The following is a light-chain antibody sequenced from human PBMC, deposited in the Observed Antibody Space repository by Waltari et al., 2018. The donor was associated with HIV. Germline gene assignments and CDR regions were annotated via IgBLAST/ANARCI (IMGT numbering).Light chain of an antibody. Sequence: ILLTLSPATVSVSPGERATLSCTASQSFFCNLARYQHRPGQAPRLLIYDASTRGAGVPDRFSGTASGTEFTLTISNLQSEDVGLYYCQQYNEWLALTFGGGTRVE. CDR1: QSFFCN. CDR2: DAS. J-gene: IGKJ4*01. CDR3: QQYNEWLALT. V-gene: IGKV3-15*01.